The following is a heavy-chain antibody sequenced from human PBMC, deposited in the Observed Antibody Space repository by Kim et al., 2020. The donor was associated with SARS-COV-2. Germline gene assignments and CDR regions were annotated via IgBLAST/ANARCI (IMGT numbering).Heavy chain of an antibody. CDR3: AGAEGVFFDY. J-gene: IGHJ4*02. CDR2: TP. Sequence: TPDFAQKIQGRVTVTADASTSTAYMEMSRLRSEDTAVYYCAGAEGVFFDYWGQGTLVTVSS. V-gene: IGHV1-69*01.